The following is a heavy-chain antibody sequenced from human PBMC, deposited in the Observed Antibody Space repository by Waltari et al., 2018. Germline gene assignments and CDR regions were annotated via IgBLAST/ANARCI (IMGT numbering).Heavy chain of an antibody. D-gene: IGHD3-3*01. V-gene: IGHV1-69*01. CDR1: A. CDR3: ASPGGSDDFWSGYESY. CDR2: IIPIFGTA. J-gene: IGHJ4*02. Sequence: AISWVRQAPGQGLEWMGGIIPIFGTANYAQKFQGRVTITADESTSTAYMELSSLRSEDTAVYYCASPGGSDDFWSGYESYWGQGTLVTVSS.